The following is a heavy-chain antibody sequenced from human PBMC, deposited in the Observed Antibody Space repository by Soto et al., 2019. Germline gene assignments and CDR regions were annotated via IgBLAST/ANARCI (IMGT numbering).Heavy chain of an antibody. D-gene: IGHD5-18*01. V-gene: IGHV3-30*18. J-gene: IGHJ4*02. CDR1: GFTFSSYG. CDR3: ANSPGYSYGWPVDY. CDR2: ISYDGSNK. Sequence: GGSPRLSCAASGFTFSSYGMHWVRQAPGKGLEWVAVISYDGSNKYYADSVKGRFTISRDNSKNTLYLQMNSLRAEDTAVYYCANSPGYSYGWPVDYWGQGTLVTVSS.